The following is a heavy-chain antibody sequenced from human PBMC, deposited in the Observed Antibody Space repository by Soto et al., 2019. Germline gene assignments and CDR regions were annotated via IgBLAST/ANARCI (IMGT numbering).Heavy chain of an antibody. CDR2: IWYDGSNK. Sequence: GGSLRLSCAASGFTFSSYGMHWVRQAPGKGLEWVAVIWYDGSNKYYADSVKGRFTISRDNSKNTLYLQMNSLRAEDTAVYYCARDVSRSRLRCCSSTSCRPPGGMDVWGQGTTVTVSS. V-gene: IGHV3-33*01. CDR3: ARDVSRSRLRCCSSTSCRPPGGMDV. D-gene: IGHD2-2*01. CDR1: GFTFSSYG. J-gene: IGHJ6*02.